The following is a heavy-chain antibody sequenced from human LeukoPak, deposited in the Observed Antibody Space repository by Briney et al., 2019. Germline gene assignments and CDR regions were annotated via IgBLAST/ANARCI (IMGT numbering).Heavy chain of an antibody. CDR1: GCTFTGNY. D-gene: IGHD4/OR15-4a*01. CDR3: ARDHDYGPDY. J-gene: IGHJ4*02. CDR2: IKPDSGAT. V-gene: IGHV1-2*02. Sequence: ASVKVSCKASGCTFTGNYMHWMRQAPGQGLEWMGWIKPDSGATNFAQNFQGRVTMTSDTSINTAYMELSSLTSDDTAMYYCARDHDYGPDYWGQGTLVTVSA.